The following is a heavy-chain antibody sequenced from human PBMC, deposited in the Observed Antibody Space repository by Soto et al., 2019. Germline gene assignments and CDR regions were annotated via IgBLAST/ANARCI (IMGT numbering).Heavy chain of an antibody. Sequence: PGGSLRLSCAASGFTFSSHAMSWVRQAPGKGLEWVSTISATGGTTYDADSVKGRFTISRDNYENTLNLQMNSQRGDDTAVYYCARGEMLLLVFRTYYFDSWGQGTLVTVSS. V-gene: IGHV3-23*01. CDR1: GFTFSSHA. CDR2: ISATGGTT. J-gene: IGHJ4*02. CDR3: ARGEMLLLVFRTYYFDS. D-gene: IGHD1-26*01.